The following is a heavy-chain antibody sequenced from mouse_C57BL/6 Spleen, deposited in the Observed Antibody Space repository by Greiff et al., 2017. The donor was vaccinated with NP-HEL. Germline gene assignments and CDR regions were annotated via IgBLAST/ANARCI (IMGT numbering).Heavy chain of an antibody. CDR1: GYTFTSYT. D-gene: IGHD2-4*01. CDR3: AGDYGLYAMDY. Sequence: VQLQQSGAELARPGASVKMSCKASGYTFTSYTMHWVKQRPGQGLEWIGYINPSSGYTKYNQKFKDKATLTEDKSSSTAYMQLSSLTSEDSAVYYCAGDYGLYAMDYWGQGTSVTVSS. J-gene: IGHJ4*01. V-gene: IGHV1-4*01. CDR2: INPSSGYT.